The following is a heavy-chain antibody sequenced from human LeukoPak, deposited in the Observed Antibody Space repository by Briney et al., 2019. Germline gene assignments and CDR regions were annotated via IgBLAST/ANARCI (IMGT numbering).Heavy chain of an antibody. J-gene: IGHJ4*02. CDR2: ISSSSSFM. V-gene: IGHV3-21*01. Sequence: KPGGSLRLSCAASGFTFSSYTMNWVRQAPGKGLEWVSSISSSSSFMYYADSVKGRFTISRDNAKNSLYLQMNSLRVEDSAVYYCARGLAAMANTIGDSWGQGTLVTVSS. CDR1: GFTFSSYT. CDR3: ARGLAAMANTIGDS. D-gene: IGHD6-19*01.